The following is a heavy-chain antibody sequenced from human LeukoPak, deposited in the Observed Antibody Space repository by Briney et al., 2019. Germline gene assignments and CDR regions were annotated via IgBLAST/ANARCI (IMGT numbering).Heavy chain of an antibody. Sequence: PGGSLRLSCAASGFTFSSFWMSWVRQAPGKGLGWVANIKKDGSQKYYVDSVEGRFTISRDSAKNSLYLQMDSLRVDDTAVYYCTRVFGGYDVSDYWGQGTLVTVSS. CDR3: TRVFGGYDVSDY. J-gene: IGHJ4*02. D-gene: IGHD3-3*01. CDR2: IKKDGSQK. V-gene: IGHV3-7*03. CDR1: GFTFSSFW.